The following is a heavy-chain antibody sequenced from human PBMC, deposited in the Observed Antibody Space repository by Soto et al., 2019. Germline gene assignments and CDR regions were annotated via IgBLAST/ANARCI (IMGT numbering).Heavy chain of an antibody. CDR3: AKEEVAVAGYYYYGMDV. J-gene: IGHJ6*02. Sequence: SVKVSCKASGGTFSSYAISWVRQAPGQGLEWMGGIIPIFGTANYAQKFQGRVTITADESTSTAYMEPSSLRSEDTAVYYCAKEEVAVAGYYYYGMDVWGQGTTVTVSS. D-gene: IGHD6-19*01. CDR1: GGTFSSYA. V-gene: IGHV1-69*13. CDR2: IIPIFGTA.